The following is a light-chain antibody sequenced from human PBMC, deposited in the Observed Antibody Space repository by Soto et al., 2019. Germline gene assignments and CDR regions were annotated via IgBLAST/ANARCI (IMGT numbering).Light chain of an antibody. CDR2: YNT. Sequence: QSVLTQPPSVSGAPGQRVTISCTVSGSTFGAGSDAHWYQQVPGTAPKLLISYNTNRPSGVPDRFSGSKSGTSASLAISGLQPEDEADYYCQCYDSSLTVLFGGGTKLTVL. J-gene: IGLJ2*01. CDR1: GSTFGAGSD. CDR3: QCYDSSLTVL. V-gene: IGLV1-40*01.